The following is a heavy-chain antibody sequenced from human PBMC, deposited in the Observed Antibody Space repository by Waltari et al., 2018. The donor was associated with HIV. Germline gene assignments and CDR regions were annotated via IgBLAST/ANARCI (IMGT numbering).Heavy chain of an antibody. J-gene: IGHJ4*02. CDR1: GGSISSSSYY. V-gene: IGHV4-39*07. D-gene: IGHD3-3*01. CDR2: IYYRGST. Sequence: QLQLQESGPGLVKPSETLSLTCTVSGGSISSSSYYWGWIRQPPGKGLEWIGSIYYRGSTYYNPSLKSLVTISVDTSKNQFSLKLSSVTAADTAVYYCASLFGVVTQNVFDYWGQGTLVTVSS. CDR3: ASLFGVVTQNVFDY.